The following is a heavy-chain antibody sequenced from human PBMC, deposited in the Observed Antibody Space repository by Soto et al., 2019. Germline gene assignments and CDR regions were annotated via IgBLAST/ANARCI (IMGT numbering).Heavy chain of an antibody. CDR2: IIPIFGTA. CDR1: GGTFSSYA. D-gene: IGHD1-1*01. V-gene: IGHV1-69*13. Sequence: SVKVSCKASGGTFSSYAISWVRQAPGQGLEWMGGIIPIFGTANYAQKFQGRVTITADESTSTAYMELSSLRSEDTAVYYCASAIPTGSLYYYYGMDVWGQGTTVTVSS. J-gene: IGHJ6*02. CDR3: ASAIPTGSLYYYYGMDV.